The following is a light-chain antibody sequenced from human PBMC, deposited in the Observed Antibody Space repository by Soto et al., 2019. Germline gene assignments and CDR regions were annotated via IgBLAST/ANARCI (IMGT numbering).Light chain of an antibody. CDR1: QSIGRY. CDR2: AAS. Sequence: DIQMTQSPLSLSASEGDRVTITCRASQSIGRYLNWYQQKPGKAPKLLIYAASTLQSGVPSRFSGSGSGTDFTLTISTLQPEDFATYYCQQSYSTPRFGQGSKVDVK. V-gene: IGKV1-39*01. J-gene: IGKJ1*01. CDR3: QQSYSTPR.